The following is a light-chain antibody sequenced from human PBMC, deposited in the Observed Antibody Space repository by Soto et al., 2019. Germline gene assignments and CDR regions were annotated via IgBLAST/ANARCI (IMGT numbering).Light chain of an antibody. CDR3: QQYNNWPHT. J-gene: IGKJ2*01. CDR1: QSVGRD. Sequence: EIVMTQSPATLSVSPGETVTLSCRASQSVGRDLAWYLQKPGQAPSLLVYGASTRDTGMPARFSGSGSGTEFTLTISSLQSEDFAVYYCQQYNNWPHTFGQGTKLEIK. V-gene: IGKV3-15*01. CDR2: GAS.